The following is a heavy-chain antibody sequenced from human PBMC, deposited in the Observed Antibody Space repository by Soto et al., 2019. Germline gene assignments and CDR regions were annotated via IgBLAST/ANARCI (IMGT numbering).Heavy chain of an antibody. V-gene: IGHV1-69*17. Sequence: QVQLAQSGAEVKKPGSSVRVSCQTSRGTFNTSPISWMRQAPGQGLEWLGDILPVFGMVNYAQQFQERLNLTADKTTTSVCMEVSRLTTEDTAVYFCATPHLRGRHYDFRSPPTATLYHYGLGVWGQGTTVIVSS. CDR1: RGTFNTSP. CDR3: ATPHLRGRHYDFRSPPTATLYHYGLGV. D-gene: IGHD3-3*01. J-gene: IGHJ6*02. CDR2: ILPVFGMV.